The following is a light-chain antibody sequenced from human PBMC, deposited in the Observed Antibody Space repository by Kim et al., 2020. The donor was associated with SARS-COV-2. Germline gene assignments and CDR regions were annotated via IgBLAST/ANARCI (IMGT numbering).Light chain of an antibody. Sequence: APGKTARITCGGNNIGSKSVHWYQQKPGQAPVLVIYYDSDRLSRIPERFSGSNSENTATLTISRVEAGDEADYYCQVWDGSSDHRVFGGGTQLTVL. CDR2: YDS. V-gene: IGLV3-21*04. CDR1: NIGSKS. CDR3: QVWDGSSDHRV. J-gene: IGLJ3*02.